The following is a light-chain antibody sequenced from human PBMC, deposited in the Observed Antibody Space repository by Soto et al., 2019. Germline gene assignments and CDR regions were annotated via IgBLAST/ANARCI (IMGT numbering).Light chain of an antibody. J-gene: IGLJ2*01. V-gene: IGLV3-1*01. CDR1: KLGDKY. CDR2: QDS. Sequence: SYELTQPPSVSVSPGQTASITCSGDKLGDKYACWYQQKPGQSPVVVIYQDSKRPSGIPERFSGSNSGNTATLTISGTQAMDEADYYCQACDSRTVVFGGGTQLTV. CDR3: QACDSRTVV.